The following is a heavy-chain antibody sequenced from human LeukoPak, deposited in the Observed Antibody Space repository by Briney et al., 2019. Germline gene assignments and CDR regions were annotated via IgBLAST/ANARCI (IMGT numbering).Heavy chain of an antibody. CDR3: ATGRSSTSWQPNYYYYMDV. CDR1: GGSISSSSYY. D-gene: IGHD2-2*01. CDR2: IYYSGST. J-gene: IGHJ6*03. Sequence: SETLSLTCTVSGGSISSSSYYWGWIRQPPGKGLEWIGSIYYSGSTYYNPSLKSRVTISVDTSKNQFSLKLSSVTAADTAVYYCATGRSSTSWQPNYYYYMDVWGKGTTVTVSS. V-gene: IGHV4-39*07.